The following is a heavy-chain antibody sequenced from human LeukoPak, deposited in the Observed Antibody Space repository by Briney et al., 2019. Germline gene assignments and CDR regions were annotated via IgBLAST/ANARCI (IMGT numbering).Heavy chain of an antibody. CDR2: IRGSGGST. V-gene: IGHV3-23*01. CDR3: AKGRSSWFSGSFDY. J-gene: IGHJ4*02. Sequence: GGSLRLSCAASGFTFSTYAMSWVRQTPGKGLEWVSDIRGSGGSTNYADSVKGCFTISRDNSKNTLYLQMDSLRAEDTAVYYCAKGRSSWFSGSFDYWGQGTLVTVSS. CDR1: GFTFSTYA. D-gene: IGHD6-19*01.